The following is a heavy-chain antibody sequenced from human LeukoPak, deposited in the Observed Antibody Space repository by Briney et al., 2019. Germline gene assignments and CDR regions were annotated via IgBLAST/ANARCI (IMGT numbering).Heavy chain of an antibody. CDR1: GFTFASYS. D-gene: IGHD2-2*02. CDR2: ISGDSTCI. CDR3: QKEEIPNEY. Sequence: GGSLRLPCAASGFTFASYSMNWVRQAPGKGLEWVSSISGDSTCIYNAGSVKGRFTTSRDNAQASLYLQMISLRADDTAVYYWQKEEIPNEYWGRGTLVTVSS. J-gene: IGHJ4*02. V-gene: IGHV3-21*01.